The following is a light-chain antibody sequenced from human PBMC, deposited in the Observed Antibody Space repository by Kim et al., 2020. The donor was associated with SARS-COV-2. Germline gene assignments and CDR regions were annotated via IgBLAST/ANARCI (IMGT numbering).Light chain of an antibody. CDR3: QAWDSGTVV. V-gene: IGLV3-1*01. J-gene: IGLJ3*02. Sequence: YELTQPPSVSVSPGQTASITCSGDKLGDNYACWYQQRPGQSPVVVIYQDNKRPSGIPERFSGSNSGNTATLTISGTQAMDEADYYCQAWDSGTVVFGGGTKLTVL. CDR1: KLGDNY. CDR2: QDN.